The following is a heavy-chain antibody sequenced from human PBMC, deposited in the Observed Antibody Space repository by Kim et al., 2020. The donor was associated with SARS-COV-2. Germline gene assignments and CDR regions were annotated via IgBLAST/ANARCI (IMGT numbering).Heavy chain of an antibody. CDR1: GGTFSSYA. CDR2: IIPIFGTA. Sequence: SVKVSCKASGGTFSSYAISWVRQAPGQGLEWMGGIIPIFGTANYAQKFQGRVTITADESTSTAYMELSSLRSEDTAVYYCASGNPALPDWYFDLWGRGTLVTVSS. V-gene: IGHV1-69*13. D-gene: IGHD1-26*01. J-gene: IGHJ2*01. CDR3: ASGNPALPDWYFDL.